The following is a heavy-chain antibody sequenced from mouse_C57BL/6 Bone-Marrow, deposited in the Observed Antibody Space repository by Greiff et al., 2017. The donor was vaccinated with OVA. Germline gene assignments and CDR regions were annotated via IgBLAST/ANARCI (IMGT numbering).Heavy chain of an antibody. CDR3: AGSITTVNY. CDR2: ISGGGGNT. J-gene: IGHJ2*01. V-gene: IGHV5-9*01. CDR1: GFTFSSYT. D-gene: IGHD1-1*01. Sequence: EVQVVESGGGLVKPGGSLKLSCAASGFTFSSYTMSWVRQTPEKRLEWVATISGGGGNTYYPDSVKGRFTISRDNAKNTLYLQMSSLRSEDTALYYCAGSITTVNYWGQGTTLTVSS.